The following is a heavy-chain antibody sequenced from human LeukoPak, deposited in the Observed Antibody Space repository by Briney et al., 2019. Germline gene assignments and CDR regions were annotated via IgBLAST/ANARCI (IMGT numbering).Heavy chain of an antibody. CDR1: GYIFTSYW. D-gene: IGHD3-10*01. CDR3: ATNYGSGSYYSPLDY. CDR2: IYPGDSDT. Sequence: PGESLKISCKGSGYIFTSYWIGWARQLPGKGLEWMGIIYPGDSDTRYSPSFQGQVTISADKSISTAYLQWSSLKASDTAMYYCATNYGSGSYYSPLDYWGQGTLVTVSS. V-gene: IGHV5-51*01. J-gene: IGHJ4*02.